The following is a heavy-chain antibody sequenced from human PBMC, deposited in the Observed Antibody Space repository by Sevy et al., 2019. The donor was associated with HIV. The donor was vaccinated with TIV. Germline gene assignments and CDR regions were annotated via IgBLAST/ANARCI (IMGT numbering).Heavy chain of an antibody. D-gene: IGHD2-8*02. CDR3: ARVKILYYYYYGMDV. V-gene: IGHV4-34*01. J-gene: IGHJ6*02. Sequence: SETLSLTCAVYGGSFSGYYWSWIRQPPGKGLEWIGEINHSGSTNYIPSLKIRVTISVDTSKNQFSLKLSSVTAADTAVYYCARVKILYYYYYGMDVWGQGTTVTVSS. CDR2: INHSGST. CDR1: GGSFSGYY.